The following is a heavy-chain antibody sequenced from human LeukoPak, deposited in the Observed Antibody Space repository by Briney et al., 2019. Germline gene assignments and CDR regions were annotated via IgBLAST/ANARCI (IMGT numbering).Heavy chain of an antibody. CDR3: ARVPRGGGSIFKGFDY. J-gene: IGHJ4*02. CDR2: IYSGGST. Sequence: GSLRLSCAVSGFTVNDNYMTWVRQAPGQGLEWVSVIYSGGSTYYADSVKGRFTISRDNSKNTLYLQMNSLRTEDTAVYYCARVPRGGGSIFKGFDYWGQGTLVTVSS. V-gene: IGHV3-66*02. D-gene: IGHD2-2*01. CDR1: GFTVNDNY.